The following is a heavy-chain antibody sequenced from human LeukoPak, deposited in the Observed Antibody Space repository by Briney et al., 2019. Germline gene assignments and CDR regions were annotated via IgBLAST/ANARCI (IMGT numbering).Heavy chain of an antibody. Sequence: GGSLRLSCAASGFTFSSYSMNWVRQAPRKGLEWVSSISSSSSYIYYADSVKGRFTISRDNAKNSLYLQMNSLRAEDTAVYYCAREMNIVVVPAVYNWFDPWGQGTLVTVSS. D-gene: IGHD2-2*01. CDR1: GFTFSSYS. J-gene: IGHJ5*02. CDR2: ISSSSSYI. CDR3: AREMNIVVVPAVYNWFDP. V-gene: IGHV3-21*01.